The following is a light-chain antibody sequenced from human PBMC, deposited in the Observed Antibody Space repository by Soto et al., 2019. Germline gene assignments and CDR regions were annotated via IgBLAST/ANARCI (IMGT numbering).Light chain of an antibody. V-gene: IGKV3-15*01. J-gene: IGKJ1*01. Sequence: EIVVTQSPATLSVSPGERASLSCRASQSLNSDLAWYQQKPGQAPRLLIYGASARASGIPARFSGSGSGTDCTLTISSLQSEDFAVYYCQQYNNWPWTFGQGTKVEI. CDR3: QQYNNWPWT. CDR2: GAS. CDR1: QSLNSD.